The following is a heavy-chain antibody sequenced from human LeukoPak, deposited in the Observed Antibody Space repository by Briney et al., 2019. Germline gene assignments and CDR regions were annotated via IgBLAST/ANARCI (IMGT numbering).Heavy chain of an antibody. CDR1: GYSFTSYW. Sequence: GESPQISCKGSGYSFTSYWIGWGRQVPGKGLEWRGIIYPGDSDTRYSPSFQGQVTISADKSISTAYLQWSSLKASDTAMYYCARQASISHDYGDYWGQGTLVTVSS. CDR2: IYPGDSDT. CDR3: ARQASISHDYGDY. V-gene: IGHV5-51*01. D-gene: IGHD2/OR15-2a*01. J-gene: IGHJ4*02.